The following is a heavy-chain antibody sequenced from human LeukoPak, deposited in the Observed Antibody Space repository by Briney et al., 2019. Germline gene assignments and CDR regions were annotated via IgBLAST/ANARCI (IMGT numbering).Heavy chain of an antibody. CDR2: IYYSGNT. CDR1: GFTFSSYW. D-gene: IGHD1-26*01. Sequence: GSLRLSCAASGFTFSSYWMSWVRQPPGKGLEWIGSIYYSGNTYYNPSLKSRVTISVDTSKNQFSLKLSSVTAADTAVYYCAKHAGAFYYFGYWGQGTLVTVSS. V-gene: IGHV4-39*01. CDR3: AKHAGAFYYFGY. J-gene: IGHJ4*02.